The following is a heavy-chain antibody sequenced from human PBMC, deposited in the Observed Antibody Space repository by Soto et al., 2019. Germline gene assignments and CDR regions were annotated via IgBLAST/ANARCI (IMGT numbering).Heavy chain of an antibody. Sequence: PSETLSLTCAVYGGSFSGYYWSWIRQPPGKGLEWIGEINHSGSTNYNPSLKSRVTISVDTSKNQFSLKLSSVTAADTAVYYCARSGGSYDILTGYLYYFDYWGQGTLVTVSS. CDR3: ARSGGSYDILTGYLYYFDY. J-gene: IGHJ4*02. D-gene: IGHD3-9*01. V-gene: IGHV4-34*01. CDR2: INHSGST. CDR1: GGSFSGYY.